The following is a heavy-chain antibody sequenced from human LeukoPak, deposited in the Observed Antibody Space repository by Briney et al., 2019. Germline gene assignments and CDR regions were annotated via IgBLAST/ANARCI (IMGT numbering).Heavy chain of an antibody. CDR3: ARYGYSYGQYYFDY. CDR1: GGSISSSSYY. J-gene: IGHJ4*02. Sequence: SETLSLTCTVSGGSISSSSYYWGWIRQPPGKGLEWIASIYYSGSTYYNPSLKSRVTISVDTPKNQFSLKLTSVTAADTAVYYCARYGYSYGQYYFDYWGQGTLVTVSS. D-gene: IGHD5-18*01. V-gene: IGHV4-39*07. CDR2: IYYSGST.